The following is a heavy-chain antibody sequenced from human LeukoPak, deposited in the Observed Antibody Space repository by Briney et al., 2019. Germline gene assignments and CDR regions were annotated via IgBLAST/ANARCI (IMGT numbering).Heavy chain of an antibody. D-gene: IGHD3-10*01. J-gene: IGHJ4*02. CDR2: IYSGGST. Sequence: GGSLRLSCAASGFTVSSNYMSWVRQAPGKGLEWVSVIYSGGSTYYADSVKGRFTISRDNSKNTLYLQMNSLRAEDTAVYYCARVVFGYGSESYRDYWGQGTLVTVSS. V-gene: IGHV3-66*01. CDR1: GFTVSSNY. CDR3: ARVVFGYGSESYRDY.